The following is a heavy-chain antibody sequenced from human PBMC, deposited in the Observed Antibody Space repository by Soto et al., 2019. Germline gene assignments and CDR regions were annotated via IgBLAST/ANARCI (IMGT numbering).Heavy chain of an antibody. V-gene: IGHV3-30*18. CDR1: GFTFSDFG. CDR2: ISNDGINK. D-gene: IGHD1-26*01. CDR3: AKDRGWAPFDD. J-gene: IGHJ4*02. Sequence: QVQLVESGGGVVQPGRSLRLSCAASGFTFSDFGMHWVRQAPGKGLEWVAVISNDGINKYQADSVKGRFTISRDNSKNTLYLQMNSLRAEDTAVYHCAKDRGWAPFDDWGQGTLVTVSS.